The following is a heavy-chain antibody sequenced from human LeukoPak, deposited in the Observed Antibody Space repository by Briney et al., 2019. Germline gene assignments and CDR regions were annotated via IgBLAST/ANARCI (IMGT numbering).Heavy chain of an antibody. V-gene: IGHV1-2*02. CDR3: ARGGAPAAILGTDY. CDR2: INPNSGGT. D-gene: IGHD2-2*02. CDR1: GYTFTGYY. J-gene: IGHJ4*02. Sequence: ASVRVSCKASGYTFTGYYMHWVRQAPGQGLEWMGWINPNSGGTNYAQKFQGRVTMTRDTSISTAYMELSRLRSDDTAVYYCARGGAPAAILGTDYWGQGTLVTVSS.